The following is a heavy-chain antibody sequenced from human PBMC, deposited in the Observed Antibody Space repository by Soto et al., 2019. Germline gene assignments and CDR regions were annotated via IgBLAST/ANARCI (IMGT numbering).Heavy chain of an antibody. D-gene: IGHD1-7*01. CDR2: ISGSGGST. Sequence: LRLSCAASGFTFSSYAMSWVRQAPGKGLEWVSAISGSGGSTYYADSVKGRFTISRDNSKNTLYLQMNSLRAEDTAVYYCAKEGTGTTSFSYSYYYGMDVWVQGTTVTVSS. J-gene: IGHJ6*02. CDR1: GFTFSSYA. V-gene: IGHV3-23*01. CDR3: AKEGTGTTSFSYSYYYGMDV.